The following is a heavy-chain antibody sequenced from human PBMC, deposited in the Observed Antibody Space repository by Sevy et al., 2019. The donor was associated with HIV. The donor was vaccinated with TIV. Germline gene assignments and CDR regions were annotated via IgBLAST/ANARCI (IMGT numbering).Heavy chain of an antibody. CDR1: GFTYDDYA. CDR3: VKDNTLAVAGAFDF. J-gene: IGHJ3*01. V-gene: IGHV3-9*01. Sequence: GGSLRLSCAASGFTYDDYAMHWVRQTPGKGLEWVSGISWNSGSIDYADSVKGRFTISRDNAKKSRYLQMNSLKAEDTALYFCVKDNTLAVAGAFDFWGQGTMVTVSS. CDR2: ISWNSGSI. D-gene: IGHD6-19*01.